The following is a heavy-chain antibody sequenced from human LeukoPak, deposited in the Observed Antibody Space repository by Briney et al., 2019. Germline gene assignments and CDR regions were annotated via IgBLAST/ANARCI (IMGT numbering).Heavy chain of an antibody. CDR2: IKSKTDGGTT. J-gene: IGHJ4*02. CDR3: TTEGLYSSSWNFDY. D-gene: IGHD6-13*01. Sequence: GGSLRLSCAASGFTFSNAWMSWVRQAPGKGLEWVGRIKSKTDGGTTDNAAPVKGRFTISRDDSKTTLYLQMNSLKTEDTAVYYCTTEGLYSSSWNFDYWGQGTLITVSS. CDR1: GFTFSNAW. V-gene: IGHV3-15*01.